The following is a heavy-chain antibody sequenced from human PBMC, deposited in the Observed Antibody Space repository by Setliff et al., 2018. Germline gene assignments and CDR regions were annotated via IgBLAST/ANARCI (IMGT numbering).Heavy chain of an antibody. CDR1: GGTFSSYG. V-gene: IGHV1-69*05. CDR3: AREGVDTRSSTDYRYYMDL. D-gene: IGHD5-18*01. CDR2: TIPSFGTT. Sequence: SVKVSCKASGGTFSSYGISWVRQAPGQGLEWLGGTIPSFGTTNYAQEFQGRVTIITDESTSTAYMELSSLRFEDTAVYYCAREGVDTRSSTDYRYYMDLWGKGTTVTVSS. J-gene: IGHJ6*03.